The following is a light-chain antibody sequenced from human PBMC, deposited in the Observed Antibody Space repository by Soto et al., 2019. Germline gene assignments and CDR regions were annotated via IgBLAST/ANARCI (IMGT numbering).Light chain of an antibody. J-gene: IGKJ4*01. CDR2: VAS. CDR3: QQSFSTPQT. V-gene: IGKV1-39*01. Sequence: DIQMNQSTSSLSASVGDSVTITCRASQSINIYLSWYQQKPGKAPKLLINVASTLQGGVPSRFSGSGSGTDFTLAISSLQPEDSATYYCQQSFSTPQTFGGGTRVEIK. CDR1: QSINIY.